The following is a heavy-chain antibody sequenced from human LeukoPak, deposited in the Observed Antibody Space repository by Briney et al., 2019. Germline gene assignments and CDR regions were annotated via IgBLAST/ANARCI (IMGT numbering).Heavy chain of an antibody. D-gene: IGHD6-19*01. CDR1: GYTFTGYY. J-gene: IGHJ4*02. CDR2: INPNSGGT. V-gene: IGHV1-2*02. CDR3: ARGALGGWSPLRY. Sequence: ASVKVSCKASGYTFTGYYMHWVRQAPGRGLEWMGWINPNSGGTNYAQKFQGRVTMTRDTSISTAYMELSRLRSDDTAVYYCARGALGGWSPLRYWGQGTLVTVSS.